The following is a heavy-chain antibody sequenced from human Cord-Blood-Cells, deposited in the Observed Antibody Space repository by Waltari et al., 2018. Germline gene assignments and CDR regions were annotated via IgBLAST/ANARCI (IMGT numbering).Heavy chain of an antibody. CDR2: IKQDGSEK. V-gene: IGHV3-7*01. Sequence: EVQLVESGGGLVQPGGPMRLSCAAFGFTFSSYWMSWVRQAPGKGLEWVANIKQDGSEKYYVDSVKGRFTISRDNAKNSLYLQMNSLRAEDTAVYYCARGLAGDDAFDIWGQGTMVTVSS. D-gene: IGHD2-21*01. CDR1: GFTFSSYW. CDR3: ARGLAGDDAFDI. J-gene: IGHJ3*02.